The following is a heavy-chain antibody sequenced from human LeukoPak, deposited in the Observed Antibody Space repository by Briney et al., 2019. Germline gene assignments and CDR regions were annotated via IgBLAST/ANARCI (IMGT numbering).Heavy chain of an antibody. D-gene: IGHD3-3*01. CDR1: GGTFSSYA. Sequence: SVTVSCKASGGTFSSYAISWVRPAPVQGLGWMGGLIPILVTANYAQKSQGRVTITAAESTRTAYMVLSCLSSEVKALLSFAGRDYDFWSGYYTGMGYYMDVWGKGTTVTVSS. CDR2: LIPILVTA. J-gene: IGHJ6*03. CDR3: AGRDYDFWSGYYTGMGYYMDV. V-gene: IGHV1-69*13.